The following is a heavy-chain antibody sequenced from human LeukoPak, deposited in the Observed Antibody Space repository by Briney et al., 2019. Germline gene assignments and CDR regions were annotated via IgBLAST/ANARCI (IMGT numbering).Heavy chain of an antibody. Sequence: GGSLRLSCAASGFTFSSYGMSWVRQAPGKGLEWVSTIGGSGGGPYYADSVQGRFTISRDNAKNSLYLHMNSLRAEDTAFYYCARDKQIDYSFYYMDVWGKGTTVTVSS. CDR1: GFTFSSYG. CDR3: ARDKQIDYSFYYMDV. CDR2: IGGSGGGP. V-gene: IGHV3-23*01. J-gene: IGHJ6*03. D-gene: IGHD3-22*01.